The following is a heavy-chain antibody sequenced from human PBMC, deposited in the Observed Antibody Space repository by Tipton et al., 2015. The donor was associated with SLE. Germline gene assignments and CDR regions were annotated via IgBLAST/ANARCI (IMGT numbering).Heavy chain of an antibody. CDR1: GGSFSGYY. CDR2: INSRGIT. J-gene: IGHJ6*02. V-gene: IGHV4-34*01. CDR3: ASGDGMDV. Sequence: TLSLTCAVFGGSFSGYYWSWIRQSPGKGLEWIGEINSRGITNYNPSLKSRVSISLDTSKNQYSLKLSSGTAADTAVYYCASGDGMDVWGQGTTVTVSS.